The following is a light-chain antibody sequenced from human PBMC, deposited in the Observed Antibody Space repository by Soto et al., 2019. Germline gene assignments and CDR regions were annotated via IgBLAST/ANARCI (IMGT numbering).Light chain of an antibody. J-gene: IGLJ1*01. CDR1: SSDIGGYDS. V-gene: IGLV2-8*01. CDR3: SSYTDRNNLV. CDR2: DVS. Sequence: SALTQSPSASWAPGQSVTISCTGTSSDIGGYDSVSWYQQHPGKAPKVMIYDVSKRPSGVPDRFSGSKSGNTASLTVSALQAEDEADYYCSSYTDRNNLVFGTGTKVTVL.